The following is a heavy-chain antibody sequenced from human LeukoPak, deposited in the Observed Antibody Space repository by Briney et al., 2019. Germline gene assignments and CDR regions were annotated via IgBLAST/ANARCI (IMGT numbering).Heavy chain of an antibody. Sequence: SETLSLTRTVSGGSISSYYWSWIRQPAGKGLEWIGRIYTSGSTNYNPSLKSRVTMSVDTSKNQFSLKLSSVTAADTAVYYCARDRPNPRSYYDSSGYYYQSNAFDIWGQGTMVTVSS. CDR2: IYTSGST. J-gene: IGHJ3*02. V-gene: IGHV4-4*07. D-gene: IGHD3-22*01. CDR3: ARDRPNPRSYYDSSGYYYQSNAFDI. CDR1: GGSISSYY.